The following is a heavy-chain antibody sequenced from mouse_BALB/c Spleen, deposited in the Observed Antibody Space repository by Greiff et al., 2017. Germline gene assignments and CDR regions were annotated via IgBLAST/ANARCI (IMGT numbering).Heavy chain of an antibody. V-gene: IGHV14-3*02. Sequence: EVQLQQSGAELVKPGASVKLSCTASGFNIKDTYMHWVKQRPEQGLEWIGRIDPANGNTKYDPKFQGKATITADTSSNTAYLQLSSLTSEDTAVYYCAPSTAPRAMDYWGQGTSVTVSS. J-gene: IGHJ4*01. CDR2: IDPANGNT. CDR1: GFNIKDTY. D-gene: IGHD1-2*01. CDR3: APSTAPRAMDY.